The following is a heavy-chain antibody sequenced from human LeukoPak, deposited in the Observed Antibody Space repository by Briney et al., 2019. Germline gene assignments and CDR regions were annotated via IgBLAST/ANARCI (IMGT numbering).Heavy chain of an antibody. CDR2: IYYSGST. CDR3: ARTAGENQLDY. J-gene: IGHJ4*02. D-gene: IGHD7-27*01. Sequence: PSETLSLTCTVSGGSISSGDYYWSWIRQPPGKGLEWIGYIYYSGSTYYNPSLKSRVTISVDTSKNQFSLKLSSVTAADTAVYYRARTAGENQLDYWGQGTLVTVSS. CDR1: GGSISSGDYY. V-gene: IGHV4-30-4*02.